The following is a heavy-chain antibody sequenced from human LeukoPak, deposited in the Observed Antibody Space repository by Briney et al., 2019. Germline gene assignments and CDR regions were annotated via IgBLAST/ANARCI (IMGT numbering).Heavy chain of an antibody. CDR3: ARNQQLGGHSYYYYGMDV. D-gene: IGHD3-16*01. V-gene: IGHV3-23*01. CDR2: ISGGGVTT. J-gene: IGHJ6*02. CDR1: GFTFGLYT. Sequence: GGSLRLSCAASGFTFGLYTMTWARQAPGKGLEWVSGISGGGVTTYYADSVKGRFTISRDNSKNTLYLQMNSLRADDTAIYYCARNQQLGGHSYYYYGMDVWGQGTTVTVSS.